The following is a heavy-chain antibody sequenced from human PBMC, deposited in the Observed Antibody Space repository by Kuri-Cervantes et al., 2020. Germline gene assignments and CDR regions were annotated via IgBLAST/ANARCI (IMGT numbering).Heavy chain of an antibody. CDR3: ARDYVWGSYRLIDY. V-gene: IGHV4-30-2*01. J-gene: IGHJ4*02. CDR1: GGSISSGGYS. D-gene: IGHD3-16*02. CDR2: IYHSGST. Sequence: LRLSCAVFGGSISSGGYSWSWIRQPPGKGLEWIGYIYHSGSTYYNPSLKSRVTISVDRSKNQFSLKLSSVTAADTAVYYCARDYVWGSYRLIDYWGQGTLVTVSS.